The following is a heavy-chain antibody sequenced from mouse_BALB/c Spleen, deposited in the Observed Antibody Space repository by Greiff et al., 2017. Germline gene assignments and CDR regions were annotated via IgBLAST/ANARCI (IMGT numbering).Heavy chain of an antibody. CDR2: ISSGGSYT. Sequence: EVKVVESGGGLVKPGGSLKLSCAASGFTFSSYAMSWVRQTPEKRLEWVATISSGGSYTYYPDSVKGRFTISRDNAKNTLYLQMSSLRSEDTAMYYCARQNGNYGVYWYFDVWGAGTTVTVSS. J-gene: IGHJ1*01. V-gene: IGHV5-9-3*01. CDR3: ARQNGNYGVYWYFDV. D-gene: IGHD2-1*01. CDR1: GFTFSSYA.